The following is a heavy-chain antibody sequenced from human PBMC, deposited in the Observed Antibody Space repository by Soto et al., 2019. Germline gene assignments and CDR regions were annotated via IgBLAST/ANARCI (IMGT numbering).Heavy chain of an antibody. D-gene: IGHD5-12*01. J-gene: IGHJ4*02. CDR2: INPSGGST. V-gene: IGHV1-46*01. CDR1: GGTFSSYA. Sequence: GASVKVSCKASGGTFSSYAISWVRQAPGQGLEWMGIINPSGGSTSYAQKFQGRVTMTRDTSTSTVYMELSSLRSEDTAVYYCARDWRYSGYGDSWQVVQLWLHYWGQGTLVTVSS. CDR3: ARDWRYSGYGDSWQVVQLWLHY.